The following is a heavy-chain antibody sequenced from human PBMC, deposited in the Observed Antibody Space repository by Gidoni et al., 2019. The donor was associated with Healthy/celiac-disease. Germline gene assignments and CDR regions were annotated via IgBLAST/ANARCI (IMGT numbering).Heavy chain of an antibody. CDR3: AKDFLGATFAFDI. V-gene: IGHV3-30*02. D-gene: IGHD1-26*01. J-gene: IGHJ3*02. CDR2: IRYDGSNK. CDR1: GFTFSSYG. Sequence: QVQLVESGGGVVQPGGSLRLSCAASGFTFSSYGMHWVRQAPGKGLEWVAFIRYDGSNKYYADSVKGRFTISRDNSKNTLYLQMNSLRAEDTAVYYCAKDFLGATFAFDIWGQGTMVTVSS.